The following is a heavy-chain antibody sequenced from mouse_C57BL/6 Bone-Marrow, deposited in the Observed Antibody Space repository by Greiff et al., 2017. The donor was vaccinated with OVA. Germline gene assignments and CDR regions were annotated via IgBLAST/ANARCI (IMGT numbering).Heavy chain of an antibody. Sequence: EVQGVESGGGLVQPGGSLRLSCAASGFTFTDYYMSWVRQPPGKALEWLGLIRNKANGYTTEYRVTGKGRFTISENNSQSILYLQISALRAEAGATYYCARWGYGCCEAYWGQGTTLTVSA. V-gene: IGHV7-3*01. CDR3: ARWGYGCCEAY. CDR1: GFTFTDYY. D-gene: IGHD2-2*01. J-gene: IGHJ2*01. CDR2: IRNKANGYTT.